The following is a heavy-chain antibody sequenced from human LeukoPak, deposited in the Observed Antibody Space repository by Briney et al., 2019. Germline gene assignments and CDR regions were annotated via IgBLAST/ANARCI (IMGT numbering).Heavy chain of an antibody. V-gene: IGHV3-23*01. CDR3: AKTTGYYSSSPLDY. D-gene: IGHD3-9*01. CDR1: GFTFSSYA. Sequence: TGGSLRLSCAASGFTFSSYAMNWVRQAPGKGLEWVLSLSGSGDYTYYADPVKGRFTISRDNSKNTLYLQMNSLRAEDTAVYYCAKTTGYYSSSPLDYWGQGTLVTVSS. CDR2: LSGSGDYT. J-gene: IGHJ4*02.